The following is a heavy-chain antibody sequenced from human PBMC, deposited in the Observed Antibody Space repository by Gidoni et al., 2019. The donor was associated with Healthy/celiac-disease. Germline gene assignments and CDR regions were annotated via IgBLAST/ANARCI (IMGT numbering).Heavy chain of an antibody. CDR1: GFTFSSYS. CDR2: ISSSSSYI. J-gene: IGHJ4*02. D-gene: IGHD4-17*01. CDR3: ARATVTTPTDY. Sequence: EVQLVESGGGLVKPGGSLSLSCAASGFTFSSYSMNWVRQAPGKGLEWVSSISSSSSYIYYADSVKGRFTISRDNAKNSLYLQMNSLRAEDTAVYYCARATVTTPTDYWGQGTLVTVSS. V-gene: IGHV3-21*01.